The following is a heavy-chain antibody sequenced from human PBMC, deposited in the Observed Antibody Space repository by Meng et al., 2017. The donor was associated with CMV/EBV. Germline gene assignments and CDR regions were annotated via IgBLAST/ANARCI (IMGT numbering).Heavy chain of an antibody. CDR2: IIPILGIA. D-gene: IGHD6-6*01. CDR1: GYTFTSYD. J-gene: IGHJ6*02. V-gene: IGHV1-69*10. Sequence: SVKVSCKASGYTFTSYDINWVRQAPGQGLEWMGGIIPILGIANYAQNFQGRVTITADKSTSTAYMELSSLRSEDTAVYYCAREIAARNYYYYGMDVWGQGTTVTVSS. CDR3: AREIAARNYYYYGMDV.